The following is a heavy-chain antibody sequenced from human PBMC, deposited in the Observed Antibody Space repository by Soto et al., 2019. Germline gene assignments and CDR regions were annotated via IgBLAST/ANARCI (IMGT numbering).Heavy chain of an antibody. CDR2: IYYSGST. D-gene: IGHD5-12*01. Sequence: SETLSLTSTVSGGPISSYYWSWIRQPPGKGLEWIGYIYYSGSTHYNPSLKSRVTISVDTSKNQFSLKLCSVTAADTAVYYCARGGGYDYDGCDPWGQGTLVTV. CDR1: GGPISSYY. J-gene: IGHJ5*02. V-gene: IGHV4-59*01. CDR3: ARGGGYDYDGCDP.